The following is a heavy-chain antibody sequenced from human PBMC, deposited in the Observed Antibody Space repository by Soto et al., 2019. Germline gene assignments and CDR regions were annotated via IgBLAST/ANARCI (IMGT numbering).Heavy chain of an antibody. Sequence: QITLKESGPTLVKPTQTLTLTCTFSGFSLTTRGVGVGWIRQPPGKALEWLALIYWDDDEGYSPSLKSRLTLAKDTTKNQVVLTMSNMDLVDTGTYYGAHRPRGFSYYFDYWGQGTLVTVSS. CDR2: IYWDDDE. V-gene: IGHV2-5*02. CDR3: AHRPRGFSYYFDY. D-gene: IGHD3-10*01. J-gene: IGHJ4*02. CDR1: GFSLTTRGVG.